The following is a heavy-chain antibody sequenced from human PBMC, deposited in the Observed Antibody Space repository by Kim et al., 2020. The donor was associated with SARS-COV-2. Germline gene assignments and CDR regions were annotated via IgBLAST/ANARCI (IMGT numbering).Heavy chain of an antibody. D-gene: IGHD6-19*01. CDR2: ISGSGGST. Sequence: GGSLRLSCAASGFTFSSYAMSWVRQAPGKGLEWVSAISGSGGSTYYADSVKGRFTISRDNSKNTLYLQMNSLRAEDTAVYYCAKRGSLGGWYNGYYGMDVWGQGTTVTVSS. CDR3: AKRGSLGGWYNGYYGMDV. V-gene: IGHV3-23*01. CDR1: GFTFSSYA. J-gene: IGHJ6*02.